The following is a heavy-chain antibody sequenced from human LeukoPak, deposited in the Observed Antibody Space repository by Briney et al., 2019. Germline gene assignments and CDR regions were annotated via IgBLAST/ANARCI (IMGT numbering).Heavy chain of an antibody. CDR2: TYYRSKWYN. CDR3: VRGGAIRVTGMTPFDY. Sequence: PSQTLSLTCAISGDSVSSNSAIWNWIRQSPSRGLEWLGRTYYRSKWYNDCAVSVKSRITINPDTSKNQLSLQLNSVTPEDTATYYCVRGGAIRVTGMTPFDYWGQGTLVTVSS. V-gene: IGHV6-1*01. CDR1: GDSVSSNSAI. D-gene: IGHD1-20*01. J-gene: IGHJ4*02.